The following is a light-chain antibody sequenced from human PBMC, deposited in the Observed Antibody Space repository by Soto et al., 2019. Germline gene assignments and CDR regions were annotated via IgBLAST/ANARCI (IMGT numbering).Light chain of an antibody. CDR3: TSYVGSDIWV. V-gene: IGLV2-8*01. CDR1: SSDVGAYKY. Sequence: QSALTQPPSASGSPGRSVTISCTGTSSDVGAYKYVSWYQQYPGKAPKLMIYEVSKRPSGVPDRFSGSKSGNTASLTASGLQAEDEADYYCTSYVGSDIWVFGGGTKVTVL. J-gene: IGLJ3*02. CDR2: EVS.